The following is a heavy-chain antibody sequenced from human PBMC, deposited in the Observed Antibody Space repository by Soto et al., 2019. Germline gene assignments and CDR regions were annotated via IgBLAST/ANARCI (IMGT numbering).Heavy chain of an antibody. CDR2: ISSNGGST. V-gene: IGHV3-64*01. CDR1: GFTFSSYA. Sequence: EVQLVESGGGLVQPGGSLRLSCAASGFTFSSYAMHWVRQAPGKGLEYVSAISSNGGSTYYANSVKGRFTISRDNSKNTLYLQMGSLRAEDMAVYYCARVGGYSGYDFSGGVYYYYYYMDVWGKGTTVTVSS. CDR3: ARVGGYSGYDFSGGVYYYYYYMDV. J-gene: IGHJ6*03. D-gene: IGHD5-12*01.